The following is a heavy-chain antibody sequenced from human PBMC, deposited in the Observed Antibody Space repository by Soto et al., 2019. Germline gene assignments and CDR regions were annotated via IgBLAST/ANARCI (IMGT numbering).Heavy chain of an antibody. Sequence: EVQLVESGGGLVQPGGSLRLSCAASGFTFSSNWMHWVRQGPGKGLVWVSRIDNDGSSRDYADSVKGRFTISRDNAKYTLYLEMDSLRADDTAVYYCATGSGWYSPDYWGQGTLVTVSS. V-gene: IGHV3-74*01. CDR3: ATGSGWYSPDY. CDR2: IDNDGSSR. CDR1: GFTFSSNW. D-gene: IGHD6-19*01. J-gene: IGHJ4*02.